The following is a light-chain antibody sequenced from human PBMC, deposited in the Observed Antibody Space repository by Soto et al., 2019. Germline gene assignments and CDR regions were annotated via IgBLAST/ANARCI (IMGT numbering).Light chain of an antibody. Sequence: ETVMTQSPVTLSVSPGERATLSCRASQSVSSNLAWFQQKPGQAPRLLTYGASTRATGVPARFSGSGSGTEFTLTISGLQSEDIAIYYCQQYNNRPPWTFGQGTKVEMK. CDR3: QQYNNRPPWT. CDR1: QSVSSN. CDR2: GAS. V-gene: IGKV3-15*01. J-gene: IGKJ1*01.